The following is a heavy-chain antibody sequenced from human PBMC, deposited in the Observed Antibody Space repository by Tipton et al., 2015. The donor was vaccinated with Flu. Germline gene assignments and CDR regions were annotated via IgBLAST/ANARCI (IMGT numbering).Heavy chain of an antibody. D-gene: IGHD5-18*01. J-gene: IGHJ4*02. CDR1: GFTFSSCD. V-gene: IGHV3-30*18. Sequence: SLRLSCAASGFTFSSCDIHWVRQAPGKGVEWVAVISYDGSNKYYADSVKGRFTISRDNSKNTLYLQMNSLRAEDTAMYYCAKDRGIQEWNFDYWGQGTLVTVSS. CDR2: ISYDGSNK. CDR3: AKDRGIQEWNFDY.